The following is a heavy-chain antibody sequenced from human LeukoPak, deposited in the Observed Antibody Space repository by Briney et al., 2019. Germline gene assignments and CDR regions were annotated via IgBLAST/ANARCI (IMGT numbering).Heavy chain of an antibody. J-gene: IGHJ4*02. CDR2: INPNSGDT. V-gene: IGHV1-2*04. D-gene: IGHD5-24*01. Sequence: GASVKVSCKASGYTFTGYYMHWVRQAPGQGLEWMGWINPNSGDTNYAQKFQGWVTMTRDASISTAYMELSRLRSDDTAVYYCARAGLHRDGYTSMNLFDHWGQGTLVTVSS. CDR3: ARAGLHRDGYTSMNLFDH. CDR1: GYTFTGYY.